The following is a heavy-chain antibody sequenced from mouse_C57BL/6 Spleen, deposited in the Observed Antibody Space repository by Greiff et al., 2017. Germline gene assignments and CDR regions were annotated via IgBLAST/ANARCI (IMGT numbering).Heavy chain of an antibody. CDR3: ATITTVVFDY. V-gene: IGHV5-17*01. Sequence: EVKLVESGGGLVKPGGSLKLSCAASGFTFSDYGMHWVRQAPEKGLEWVAYISSGSSTIYYADTVKGRFTISRDNAKNTLFLQMTSLRSEDTAMYYCATITTVVFDYWGQGTTLTVSS. CDR1: GFTFSDYG. D-gene: IGHD1-1*01. CDR2: ISSGSSTI. J-gene: IGHJ2*01.